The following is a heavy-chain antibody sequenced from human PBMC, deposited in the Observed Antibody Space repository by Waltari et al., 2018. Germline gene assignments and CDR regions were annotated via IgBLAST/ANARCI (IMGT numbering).Heavy chain of an antibody. V-gene: IGHV3-23*01. CDR2: IRDNGNT. D-gene: IGHD2-21*01. CDR3: VGARDTP. J-gene: IGHJ5*02. Sequence: EVQLSESGGGLVQPGGSLRLSCSTSLLTLSSYGMSWVRQAPGKGLEWVADIRDNGNTHYADSVKGRFTISRDISNSIVYLQMQSLRDEDTALYYCVGARDTPWGQGTLVTVSS. CDR1: LLTLSSYG.